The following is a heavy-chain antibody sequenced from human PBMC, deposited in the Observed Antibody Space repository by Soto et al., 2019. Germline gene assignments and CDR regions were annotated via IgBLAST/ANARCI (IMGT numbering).Heavy chain of an antibody. CDR2: IYYSGST. D-gene: IGHD7-27*01. J-gene: IGHJ6*02. CDR1: GGSVSSGSYY. Sequence: QVQLQESGPGLVKPSETLSLTCTVSGGSVSSGSYYWSWIRQPPGKGLEWIGYIYYSGSTNYNPFLRRRXXIXGXXTKNHSALKLSSVTSADAAVYYCAVWGGYYDGRDVWGQGTTVTVSS. V-gene: IGHV4-61*03. CDR3: AVWGGYYDGRDV.